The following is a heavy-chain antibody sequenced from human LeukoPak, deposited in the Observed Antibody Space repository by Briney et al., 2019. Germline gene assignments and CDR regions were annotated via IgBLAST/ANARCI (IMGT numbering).Heavy chain of an antibody. D-gene: IGHD1-26*01. V-gene: IGHV3-21*04. CDR3: ARAPVGALDY. Sequence: GGSLRLSCAASGFTFSSYSMNWVRQAPGKGLEWVSSISSSSSYIYYADSVKGRFTISRDNSKNTLYLQMNSLRAEDTAVYYCARAPVGALDYWGQGTLVTVSS. J-gene: IGHJ4*02. CDR1: GFTFSSYS. CDR2: ISSSSSYI.